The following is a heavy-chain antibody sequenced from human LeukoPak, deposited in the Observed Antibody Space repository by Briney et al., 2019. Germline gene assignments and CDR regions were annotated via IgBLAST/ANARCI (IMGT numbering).Heavy chain of an antibody. CDR1: GFTFSGYW. Sequence: PGGSLRLSCAASGFTFSGYWMSWVRQAPGKGLEWVANIKQDGSEKYYVDSVKGRFTISRDNAKNSLYLQMNSLRAEDTAVYYCARSGSGRGFDYWGQGTLVTVSS. V-gene: IGHV3-7*01. CDR2: IKQDGSEK. CDR3: ARSGSGRGFDY. J-gene: IGHJ4*02. D-gene: IGHD3-10*01.